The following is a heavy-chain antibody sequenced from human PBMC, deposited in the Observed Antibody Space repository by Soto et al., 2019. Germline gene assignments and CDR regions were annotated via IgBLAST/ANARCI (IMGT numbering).Heavy chain of an antibody. D-gene: IGHD6-19*01. CDR1: GFTFSTYN. Sequence: SLRLSCAASGFTFSTYNMNWVRQAPGEGLEWVSSISTSSSYIYYADSVKGRFTISRDNAKNSLYLQMNSLRAEDTAVYYCARVYRAVAGTDYYFGMDVWGQGTTVTVSS. CDR2: ISTSSSYI. CDR3: ARVYRAVAGTDYYFGMDV. J-gene: IGHJ6*02. V-gene: IGHV3-21*01.